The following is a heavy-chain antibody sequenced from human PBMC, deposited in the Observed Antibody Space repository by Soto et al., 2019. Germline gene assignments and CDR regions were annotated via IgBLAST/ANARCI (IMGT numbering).Heavy chain of an antibody. V-gene: IGHV1-8*01. CDR3: ARHDPGYDNDFDY. CDR2: MNPNNGNT. CDR1: GYTFTSYD. Sequence: ASVKVSCKAVGYTFTSYDINWVRQATGQGLEWMGWMNPNNGNTEYAERFQGRVTMTTNTSINTAYMELSSLRFEDTAVYYCARHDPGYDNDFDYWGQGTLVTVSS. J-gene: IGHJ4*02. D-gene: IGHD5-12*01.